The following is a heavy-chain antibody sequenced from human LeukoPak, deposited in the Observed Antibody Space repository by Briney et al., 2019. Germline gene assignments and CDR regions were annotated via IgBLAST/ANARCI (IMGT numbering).Heavy chain of an antibody. CDR1: GYTFTRDF. V-gene: IGHV1-46*01. Sequence: ASVKVSCKASGYTFTRDFMHWVRQAPGEGLEWMGIVNPGGGGTNYAQKFQGRVTMTRDTSTSTVYMELGSLRSEDTAVYYCARQIEGYDDGSDYQGFDYWGQGTLVTVSS. CDR3: ARQIEGYDDGSDYQGFDY. J-gene: IGHJ4*02. CDR2: VNPGGGGT. D-gene: IGHD3-22*01.